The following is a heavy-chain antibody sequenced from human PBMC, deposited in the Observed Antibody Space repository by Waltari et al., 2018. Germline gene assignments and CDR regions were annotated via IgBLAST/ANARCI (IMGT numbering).Heavy chain of an antibody. V-gene: IGHV4-61*02. Sequence: QVQLQESGPGLVKPSQTLSLTCTVSGGSISSGSYYWSWIRQSAGKGLEWIGRMYTSGRANYIPSRKSRGAISVDTSKNQFSLKLSSVTAADTAVYYCAREGIYSSATDARFDPWGQGTLVTVSS. J-gene: IGHJ5*02. D-gene: IGHD6-25*01. CDR2: MYTSGRA. CDR1: GGSISSGSYY. CDR3: AREGIYSSATDARFDP.